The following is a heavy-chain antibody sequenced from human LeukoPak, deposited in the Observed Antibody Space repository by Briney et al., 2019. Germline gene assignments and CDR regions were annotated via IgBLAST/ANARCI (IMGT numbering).Heavy chain of an antibody. V-gene: IGHV3-21*01. J-gene: IGHJ4*02. D-gene: IGHD1-7*01. CDR3: ARAHNWKYGSFDF. CDR2: ISSSSSYI. Sequence: RSGGSLRLSCVASGFTFSSSEMNWVRQAPGKGLEWVSCISSSSSYIYYADSVKGRFTISRDNAKNSLYLQMNSLRAEDTAVYYCARAHNWKYGSFDFWGQGTLVTVSS. CDR1: GFTFSSSE.